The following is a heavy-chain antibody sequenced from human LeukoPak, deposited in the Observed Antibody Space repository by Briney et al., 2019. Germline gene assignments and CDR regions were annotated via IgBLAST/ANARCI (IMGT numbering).Heavy chain of an antibody. CDR2: IWYDGKNDQ. CDR1: GFTFSRYG. J-gene: IGHJ3*02. CDR3: AKDRCSSSTCREAFEI. D-gene: IGHD2-2*01. V-gene: IGHV3-30*02. Sequence: GGSLRLSCAVSGFTFSRYGMHWIRQAPGKGMEWVAFIWYDGKNDQEYAESVKGRFTISRDNSKNTLYLQMNSLRTEDTAMYYCAKDRCSSSTCREAFEIWGQGTLVTVSS.